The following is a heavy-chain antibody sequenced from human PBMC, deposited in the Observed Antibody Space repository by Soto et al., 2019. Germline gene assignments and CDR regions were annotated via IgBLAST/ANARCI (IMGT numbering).Heavy chain of an antibody. CDR1: GYSFTSYW. J-gene: IGHJ6*02. CDR2: IYPGDSDT. V-gene: IGHV5-51*01. CDR3: ARHSIFGVVKYSRYYGMHV. Sequence: GESLKISCKGSGYSFTSYWIGWVRQMPGKGLEWMGIIYPGDSDTRYSPSFQGQVTISADKSISTAYLQWSSLKASDTAMYYCARHSIFGVVKYSRYYGMHVRGQATTLNVSS. D-gene: IGHD3-3*01.